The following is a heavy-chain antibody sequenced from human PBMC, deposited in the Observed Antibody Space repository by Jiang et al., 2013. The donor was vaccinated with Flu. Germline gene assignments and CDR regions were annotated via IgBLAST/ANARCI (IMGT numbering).Heavy chain of an antibody. CDR3: RGLSVGYYYYGMDV. Sequence: SLTCAVSGGSISSYYWSWIRQPAGKGLEWIGRIYTSGSTNXNPPLKSRVTMSVDTSKNQFSLKLSSVTAADTAVYYCRGLSVGYYYYGMDVWGQGTTVTVSS. J-gene: IGHJ6*02. CDR1: GGSISSYY. CDR2: IYTSGST. D-gene: IGHD1-26*01. V-gene: IGHV4-4*07.